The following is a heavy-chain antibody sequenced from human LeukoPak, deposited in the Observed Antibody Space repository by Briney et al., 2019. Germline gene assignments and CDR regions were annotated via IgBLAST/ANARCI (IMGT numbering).Heavy chain of an antibody. CDR3: TSQLGYCSGGSCYSYYYYGMDV. Sequence: GGSLRLSCTASGFTFGDYAMSWVRQAPGKGLEWVGLIRSKAYGGTTEYAASVKGRFTISRDDSKSIAYLQMNSLKTEDTAVYYCTSQLGYCSGGSCYSYYYYGMDVWGKGTTVTVSS. V-gene: IGHV3-49*04. CDR1: GFTFGDYA. D-gene: IGHD2-15*01. J-gene: IGHJ6*04. CDR2: IRSKAYGGTT.